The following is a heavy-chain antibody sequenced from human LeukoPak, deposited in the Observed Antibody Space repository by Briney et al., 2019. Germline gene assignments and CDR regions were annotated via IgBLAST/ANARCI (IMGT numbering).Heavy chain of an antibody. J-gene: IGHJ4*02. CDR3: ARARDDYYDSSGGRPMEFDY. CDR2: IYYSGST. D-gene: IGHD3-22*01. V-gene: IGHV4-39*07. CDR1: GGSISSSSYY. Sequence: TSETLSLTCTVSGGSISSSSYYWGWIRQPPGKGLEWIGSIYYSGSTYYNPSLKSRVTISVDTSKNQFSLKLSSVTAADTAVYYCARARDDYYDSSGGRPMEFDYWGQGTLVTVSS.